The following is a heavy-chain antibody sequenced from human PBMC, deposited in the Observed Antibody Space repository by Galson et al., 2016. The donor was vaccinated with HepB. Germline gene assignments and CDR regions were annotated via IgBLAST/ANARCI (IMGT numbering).Heavy chain of an antibody. CDR1: GFTFSDYG. Sequence: SLRLSCAASGFTFSDYGMGWVRQAPGKGLEWVSSISFTGDNTHYADSVKGRFTISRDNSKNTLYLQMNSLRAEDTALYYCAKRLWNGDYWGRGTLVTVSS. V-gene: IGHV3-23*01. CDR2: ISFTGDNT. CDR3: AKRLWNGDY. J-gene: IGHJ4*02. D-gene: IGHD5-18*01.